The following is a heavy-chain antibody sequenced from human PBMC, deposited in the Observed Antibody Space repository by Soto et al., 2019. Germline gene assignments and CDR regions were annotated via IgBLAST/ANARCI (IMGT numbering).Heavy chain of an antibody. D-gene: IGHD3-10*01. Sequence: GGSLRPSCAAFGFTFSTYAMTWVRQAPGKGLAWLSSTIVSGSTYYADSVKGRFTISRDNAKNTLYLQMNSLRAEDTAVYYCAKVISTSGSSLWGRGTLVTVSS. J-gene: IGHJ4*02. CDR2: TIVSGST. V-gene: IGHV3-23*01. CDR1: GFTFSTYA. CDR3: AKVISTSGSSL.